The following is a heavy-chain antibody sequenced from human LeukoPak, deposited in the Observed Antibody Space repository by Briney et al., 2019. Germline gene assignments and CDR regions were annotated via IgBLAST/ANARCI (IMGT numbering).Heavy chain of an antibody. Sequence: PSETVSLPCSVSIGPNNILYYLWARIRQPPGKGLEWIGTISYSGSTYYNPSLKSRVTISVETSKNQFALNVASVTAADTAVYYCARLGAVAFPMLLLFYRGGQGTLVTVSS. CDR1: IGPNNILYYL. V-gene: IGHV4-39*01. CDR2: ISYSGST. CDR3: ARLGAVAFPMLLLFYR. D-gene: IGHD6-19*01. J-gene: IGHJ5*02.